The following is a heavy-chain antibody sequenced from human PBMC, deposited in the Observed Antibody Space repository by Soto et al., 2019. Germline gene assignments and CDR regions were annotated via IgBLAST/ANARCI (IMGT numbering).Heavy chain of an antibody. J-gene: IGHJ5*02. D-gene: IGHD5-18*01. CDR1: GGSISSSNW. Sequence: SETLSLTCAVSGGSISSSNWWSWVRQPPGKGLEWIGEIYHSGSTNYNPSLKSRVTISVDKSKNQFSLKLSSVTAADTAVYYCARRQLARRDDNWFDPWGQGTLVTVSS. CDR2: IYHSGST. V-gene: IGHV4-4*02. CDR3: ARRQLARRDDNWFDP.